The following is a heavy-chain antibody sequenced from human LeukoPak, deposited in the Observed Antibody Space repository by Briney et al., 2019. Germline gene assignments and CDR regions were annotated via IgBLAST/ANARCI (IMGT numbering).Heavy chain of an antibody. CDR2: IYDSGST. CDR1: GGSISSSSYY. J-gene: IGHJ3*02. Sequence: KASETLSLTCTVSGGSISSSSYYWGWIRQPPGNGLEWFGSIYDSGSTYYNPSLKSRVTISVDTSQNQFSLKLSSVPAADTAVYYCATRLGYYDSSGYYGLDAFDIWGQGTMVTVSS. V-gene: IGHV4-39*01. D-gene: IGHD3-22*01. CDR3: ATRLGYYDSSGYYGLDAFDI.